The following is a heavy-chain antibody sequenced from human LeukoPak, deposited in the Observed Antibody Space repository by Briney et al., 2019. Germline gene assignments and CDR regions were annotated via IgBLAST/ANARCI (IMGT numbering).Heavy chain of an antibody. CDR1: GFTFSSYW. CDR3: AQNYYFLSGYES. Sequence: GGSLRLSCTASGFTFSSYWMHWVRQAPGKGLMWVSRLNRDGSSITYADSVKGRFTISRDNAKNTLYLQMNSLRAEDTAVYYCAQNYYFLSGYESWGQGTLVTVSS. V-gene: IGHV3-74*01. CDR2: LNRDGSSI. J-gene: IGHJ5*01. D-gene: IGHD3-3*01.